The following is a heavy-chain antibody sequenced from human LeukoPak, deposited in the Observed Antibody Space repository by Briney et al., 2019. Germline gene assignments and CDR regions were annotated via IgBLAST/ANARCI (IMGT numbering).Heavy chain of an antibody. CDR1: GGTFSRYA. CDR3: ARDRTAVAGRAEYFQH. CDR2: IIPIFGTA. D-gene: IGHD6-19*01. Sequence: SVKISCKASGGTFSRYATSWVRQAPGQGLEWMGGIIPIFGTANYAQKFQGRVTITADESTSTAYMELSSLRSEDTAVYYCARDRTAVAGRAEYFQHWGQGTLVTVSS. J-gene: IGHJ1*01. V-gene: IGHV1-69*13.